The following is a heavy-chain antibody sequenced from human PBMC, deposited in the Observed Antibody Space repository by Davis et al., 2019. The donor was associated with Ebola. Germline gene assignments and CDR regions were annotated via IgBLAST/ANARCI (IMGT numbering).Heavy chain of an antibody. CDR1: GGTFSSYA. CDR3: AREERADQLLFDAFDI. Sequence: AASVKVSCKASGGTFSSYAISWVRQAPGQGLEWMGWISAYNGNTNYAQKLQGRVTMTTDTSTSTAYMELRSLRSDDTAVYYCAREERADQLLFDAFDIWGQGTMVTVSS. J-gene: IGHJ3*02. CDR2: ISAYNGNT. V-gene: IGHV1-18*01. D-gene: IGHD2-2*01.